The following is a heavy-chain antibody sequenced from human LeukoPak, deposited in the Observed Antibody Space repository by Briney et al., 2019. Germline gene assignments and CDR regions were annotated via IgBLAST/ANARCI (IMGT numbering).Heavy chain of an antibody. D-gene: IGHD3-22*01. CDR3: VKDLIVEGR. J-gene: IGHJ4*02. CDR2: MSNSGGST. Sequence: PGGSLRLFCAASGFMFNIFAMSWVRQAPGKGLEWVSTMSNSGGSTYYADSVKGRFTITRDNDKNTLYLQMNSLRADDTAVYYCVKDLIVEGRWCQGTLVTVSS. V-gene: IGHV3-23*01. CDR1: GFMFNIFA.